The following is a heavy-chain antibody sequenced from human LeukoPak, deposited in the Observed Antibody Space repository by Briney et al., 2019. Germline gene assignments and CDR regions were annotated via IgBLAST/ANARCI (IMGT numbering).Heavy chain of an antibody. D-gene: IGHD2-2*01. CDR1: GFRFSTSG. V-gene: IGHV3-30*02. CDR3: AKEVTYCSSSSCNDAFDV. Sequence: GGSLRLSCAASGFRFSTSGMHWVRQAPGKGLEWVSFIRFDGSDEDHGDSVKGRFTISRDNSKNTMYLQMNSLRAENTAVYYCAKEVTYCSSSSCNDAFDVWGRGTMVIVSS. CDR2: IRFDGSDE. J-gene: IGHJ3*01.